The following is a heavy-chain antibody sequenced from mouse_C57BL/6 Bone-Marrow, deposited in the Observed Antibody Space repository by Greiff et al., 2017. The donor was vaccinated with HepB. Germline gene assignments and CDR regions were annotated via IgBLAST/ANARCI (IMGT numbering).Heavy chain of an antibody. D-gene: IGHD2-10*02. J-gene: IGHJ3*01. Sequence: VQLQQSGAELVKPGASVKLSCTASGFNIKDYYMHWVKQRTEQGLEWIGRIDPEDGETKYAPKFPGKATITADTSSNTAYLQLSSLTSEDTAVYYCARSLDFPSTLTGFAYWGQGTLVTVSA. V-gene: IGHV14-2*01. CDR3: ARSLDFPSTLTGFAY. CDR2: IDPEDGET. CDR1: GFNIKDYY.